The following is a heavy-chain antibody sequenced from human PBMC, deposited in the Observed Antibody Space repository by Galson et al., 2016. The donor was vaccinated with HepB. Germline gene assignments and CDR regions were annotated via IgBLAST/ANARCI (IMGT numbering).Heavy chain of an antibody. J-gene: IGHJ6*02. CDR3: ARSFRDFVFEGSLYGLDV. D-gene: IGHD3-10*01. V-gene: IGHV3-30*04. CDR2: ISYTGSNE. Sequence: SLRLSCAAPGFSFSLNTVHWVRQLPGKGLEWVALISYTGSNEIYAESVKGRFQISRDNSKNTLYLQMNNLRGEDTAVYYCARSFRDFVFEGSLYGLDVWGQGTTVSVSS. CDR1: GFSFSLNT.